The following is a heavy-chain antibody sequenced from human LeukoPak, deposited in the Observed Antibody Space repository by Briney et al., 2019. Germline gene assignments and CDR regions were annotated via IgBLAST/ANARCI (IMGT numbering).Heavy chain of an antibody. J-gene: IGHJ3*02. CDR1: GYTFNDYY. Sequence: ASVKVSCKAFGYTFNDYYMQWVRQAPGQGLQWMGWINPKTGATRYAQNIQDRIAMTRDTSMSTVYMELSGLNSDDTVVYYCVKDLRSSESYRGGDAFDIWGQGTMVTVSS. CDR3: VKDLRSSESYRGGDAFDI. CDR2: INPKTGAT. D-gene: IGHD3-10*01. V-gene: IGHV1-2*02.